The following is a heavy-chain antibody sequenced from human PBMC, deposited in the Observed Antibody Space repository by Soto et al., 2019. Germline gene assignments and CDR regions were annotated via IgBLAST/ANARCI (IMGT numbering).Heavy chain of an antibody. CDR3: ARVPSSYDTGDYYYYGMDV. D-gene: IGHD3-22*01. CDR1: GFTFSDHY. CDR2: TRNKANSYTT. Sequence: GGSLRLSCAASGFTFSDHYMDWVRQAPGKGLEWVGRTRNKANSYTTEYAASVKGRFSISRDDSKNSLYLQMNSLKTEDTAVYYCARVPSSYDTGDYYYYGMDVWGQGTTVTVSS. J-gene: IGHJ6*02. V-gene: IGHV3-72*01.